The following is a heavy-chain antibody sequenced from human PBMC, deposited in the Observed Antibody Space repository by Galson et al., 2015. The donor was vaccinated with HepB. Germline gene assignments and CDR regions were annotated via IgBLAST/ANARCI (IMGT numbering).Heavy chain of an antibody. D-gene: IGHD6-19*01. CDR2: INPSGGST. Sequence: SVKVSCKASGYTFTSYYMHWVRQAPGQGLEWMGIINPSGGSTSYAQKLQGRVTMTRDTSTSTVYMELSSLRSEDTAVYYCARDFRYSSGWYRVGDAFDIWGQGTMVTVSS. J-gene: IGHJ3*02. V-gene: IGHV1-46*04. CDR1: GYTFTSYY. CDR3: ARDFRYSSGWYRVGDAFDI.